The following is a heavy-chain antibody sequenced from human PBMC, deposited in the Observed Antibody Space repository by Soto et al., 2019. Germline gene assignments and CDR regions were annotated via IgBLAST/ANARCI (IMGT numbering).Heavy chain of an antibody. CDR1: GFTFSSYA. J-gene: IGHJ3*01. CDR3: AKETPYCGGDCYSVWV. CDR2: ISGSGGST. D-gene: IGHD2-21*02. Sequence: EVQLLESGGGLVQPGGSLRLSCAASGFTFSSYAMSWVRQAPGKGLEWVSAISGSGGSTYYADSVKGRFTISRDNSKNALYLQMNSLRAEDTAVYYCAKETPYCGGDCYSVWVWGQGTMVTVSS. V-gene: IGHV3-23*01.